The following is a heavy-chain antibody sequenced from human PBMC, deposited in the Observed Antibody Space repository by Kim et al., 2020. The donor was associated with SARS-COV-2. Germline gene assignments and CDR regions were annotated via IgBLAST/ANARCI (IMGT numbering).Heavy chain of an antibody. V-gene: IGHV6-1*01. CDR3: AREGRIAVAGPFDY. D-gene: IGHD6-19*01. Sequence: AVSVKSRITINPDPSKNQFSLQLNSVPPEDTAVYYCAREGRIAVAGPFDYWGQGTLVTVSS. J-gene: IGHJ4*02.